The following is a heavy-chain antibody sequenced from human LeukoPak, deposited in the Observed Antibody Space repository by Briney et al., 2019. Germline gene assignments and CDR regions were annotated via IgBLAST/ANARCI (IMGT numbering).Heavy chain of an antibody. V-gene: IGHV4-4*07. CDR3: ARDPADILDALDI. CDR1: GGSISSYY. J-gene: IGHJ3*02. Sequence: SETLSLTCTVSGGSISSYYWSWIRQSAEKGLEWIGGIYGSGGTNYNPSLKSRVTMSVDTSKDQFSLKLSSVTAADTAVYYCARDPADILDALDIWGQGTMVTVSS. D-gene: IGHD3-9*01. CDR2: IYGSGGT.